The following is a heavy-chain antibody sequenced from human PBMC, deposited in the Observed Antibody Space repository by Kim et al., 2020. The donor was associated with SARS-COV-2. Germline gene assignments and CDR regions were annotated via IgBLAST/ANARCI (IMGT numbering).Heavy chain of an antibody. J-gene: IGHJ4*02. Sequence: SVKGRFPISRDNAKNSLYLQMNSLRDEDTAVYYCARRYYYDSSGYYFLDYWGQGTLVTVSS. D-gene: IGHD3-22*01. V-gene: IGHV3-48*02. CDR3: ARRYYYDSSGYYFLDY.